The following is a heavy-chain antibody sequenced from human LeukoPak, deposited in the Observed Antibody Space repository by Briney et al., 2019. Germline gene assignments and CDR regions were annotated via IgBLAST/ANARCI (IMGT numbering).Heavy chain of an antibody. CDR2: ISARGGST. CDR1: GFTFSDYY. V-gene: IGHV3-23*01. Sequence: GGSLRLSWAASGFTFSDYYMSWIRQAPGKGLEWVSGISARGGSTNYADSVKGRFIISRDTSKNPGHLEMNSLRVQDTAEYFCAKRGIVIRAVIIIGFHKEAYYFDYWGQGILVTVSS. J-gene: IGHJ4*02. CDR3: AKRGIVIRAVIIIGFHKEAYYFDY. D-gene: IGHD3-10*01.